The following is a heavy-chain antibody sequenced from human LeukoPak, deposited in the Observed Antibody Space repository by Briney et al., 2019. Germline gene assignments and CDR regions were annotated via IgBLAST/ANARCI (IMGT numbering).Heavy chain of an antibody. D-gene: IGHD3-10*01. CDR1: GFTFSKYA. CDR2: ISGSVGGP. Sequence: GGSLRPACAASGFTFSKYAMSWVRQAPGKGLEWVSGISGSVGGPNYADSVKGRFTISRDNSKKTLYLQMNSARADDTAVYYCARDRDGTGNYPLDYWGQGTLVIVSS. V-gene: IGHV3-23*01. CDR3: ARDRDGTGNYPLDY. J-gene: IGHJ4*02.